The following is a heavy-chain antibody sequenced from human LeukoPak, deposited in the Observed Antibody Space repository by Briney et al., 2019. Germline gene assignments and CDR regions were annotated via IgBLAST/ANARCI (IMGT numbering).Heavy chain of an antibody. J-gene: IGHJ4*02. D-gene: IGHD2-15*01. V-gene: IGHV3-23*01. CDR1: GLTFTDYA. CDR3: VRHLATSGSYPLDY. Sequence: GGSLRLSCAASGLTFTDYAMSWVRQAPGTGLEWVSAISGIGNAIFYASSVKGRFTTSRDSSKNTLSLQMSNLRAEDTAVYYCVRHLATSGSYPLDYWGQGTLVTVSS. CDR2: ISGIGNAI.